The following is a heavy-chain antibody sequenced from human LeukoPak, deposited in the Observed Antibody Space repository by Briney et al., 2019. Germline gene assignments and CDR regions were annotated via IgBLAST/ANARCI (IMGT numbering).Heavy chain of an antibody. CDR3: AKDSGSYLDY. CDR1: GFTFDDYA. V-gene: IGHV3-9*01. CDR2: ISWNSGSI. J-gene: IGHJ4*02. D-gene: IGHD1-26*01. Sequence: PGRSLRLSCAASGFTFDDYAMHWVRQAPGKGLEWVSGISWNSGSIGYADSVKGRFTISRDNAKNSLYLQMNRLRAEDTALYYCAKDSGSYLDYWGQGTLVTVSS.